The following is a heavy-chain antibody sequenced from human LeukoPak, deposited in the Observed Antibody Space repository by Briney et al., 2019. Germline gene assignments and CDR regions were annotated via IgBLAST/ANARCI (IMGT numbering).Heavy chain of an antibody. CDR2: IIPIFGTA. CDR1: GGTFSSYA. Sequence: SVKVSCKASGGTFSSYAISWVRQAPGQGLEWMGGIIPIFGTANYAQKFQGRVTITADESTSTAYMELSSLRSEDTAVYYCARYPITGVTAMYYFDYWGQGTLVTVSS. J-gene: IGHJ4*02. CDR3: ARYPITGVTAMYYFDY. D-gene: IGHD2-21*02. V-gene: IGHV1-69*13.